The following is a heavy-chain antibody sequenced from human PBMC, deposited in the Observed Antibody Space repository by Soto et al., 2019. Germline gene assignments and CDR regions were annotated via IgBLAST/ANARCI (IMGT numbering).Heavy chain of an antibody. V-gene: IGHV3-74*01. J-gene: IGHJ6*02. CDR2: INTDGSGT. CDR1: GFTFSSYW. Sequence: EVQLVESGGGLVQPGGSLRLSCAASGFTFSSYWMHWVRHAPGKGLVWVSRINTDGSGTSYADSVKGRFTISRDNVKNMMYLQMTSLRAEDTAVYYCARDSYSGTPGMYYGMDVWGQGTTVTV. D-gene: IGHD1-26*01. CDR3: ARDSYSGTPGMYYGMDV.